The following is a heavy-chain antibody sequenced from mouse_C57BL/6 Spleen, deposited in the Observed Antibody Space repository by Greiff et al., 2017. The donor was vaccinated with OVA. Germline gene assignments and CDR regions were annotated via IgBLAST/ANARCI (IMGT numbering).Heavy chain of an antibody. CDR1: GYTFTDHI. CDR2: IYPVSGEN. V-gene: IGHV1-11*01. J-gene: IGHJ4*01. Sequence: VQLQQSGAELASPGASVTLSCKASGYTFTDHIMNWVKKRPGQGLEWIGRIYPVSGENNYNQKCMGKATVSVDRSSSTVYMVLNSLTSEDTAVYYCGRGGAMDYWGQGTSVTVSS. CDR3: GRGGAMDY.